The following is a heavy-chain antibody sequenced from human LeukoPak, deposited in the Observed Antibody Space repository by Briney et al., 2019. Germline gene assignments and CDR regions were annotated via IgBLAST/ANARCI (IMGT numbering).Heavy chain of an antibody. V-gene: IGHV1-8*01. J-gene: IGHJ6*03. D-gene: IGHD1-14*01. CDR2: MNPNSGNT. CDR3: ARGFHPAGSYYYYYMDV. Sequence: ASVKVSCKASGYTFTSYDINWVRQATGQGLEWMGWMNPNSGNTGYAQKFQGRVTITRNTSISTGYLELSSLRSEDTAVYYCARGFHPAGSYYYYYMDVWGKGTTVTISS. CDR1: GYTFTSYD.